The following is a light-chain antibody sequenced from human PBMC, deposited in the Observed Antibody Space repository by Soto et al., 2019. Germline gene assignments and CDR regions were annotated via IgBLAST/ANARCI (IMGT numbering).Light chain of an antibody. V-gene: IGLV1-40*01. CDR1: SSNIGAGYD. CDR2: GNS. J-gene: IGLJ2*01. Sequence: QSVLTQPPSVSGAPGQRVTISCTGSSSNIGAGYDVHWYQQLPGTAPKLLIYGNSNRLSGVPDQFSGSKSGTSASLVITGLQAEDEADYYCQSYDSSLSGVVFGGGTKLTVL. CDR3: QSYDSSLSGVV.